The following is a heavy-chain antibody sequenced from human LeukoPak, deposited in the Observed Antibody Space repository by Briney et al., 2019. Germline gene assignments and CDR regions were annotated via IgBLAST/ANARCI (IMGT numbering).Heavy chain of an antibody. CDR3: AKDWRDYGDYHAFDM. CDR2: FDGDGRNT. D-gene: IGHD4-17*01. CDR1: GFTLSGYA. Sequence: GGSLRLSCAASGFTLSGYAMTWVRQAPGKGLEWVSAFDGDGRNTHHADSVKGRFTISRDNSTNTLYLQMSSLRAEDTAIYYCAKDWRDYGDYHAFDMWGQGTMVTVSS. V-gene: IGHV3-23*01. J-gene: IGHJ3*02.